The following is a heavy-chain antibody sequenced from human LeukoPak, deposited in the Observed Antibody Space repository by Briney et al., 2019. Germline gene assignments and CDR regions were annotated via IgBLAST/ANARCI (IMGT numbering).Heavy chain of an antibody. Sequence: PSETLSLTCTVSGGSISSYYWSWIRQPPGKGLEWIGYIYYSESTNYNPSLKSRVTISVDTSKNQFSLKLSSVTAADTAVYYCAREDVVVTATFDIWGQGTMVTVSS. CDR2: IYYSEST. D-gene: IGHD2-21*02. J-gene: IGHJ3*02. CDR1: GGSISSYY. CDR3: AREDVVVTATFDI. V-gene: IGHV4-59*01.